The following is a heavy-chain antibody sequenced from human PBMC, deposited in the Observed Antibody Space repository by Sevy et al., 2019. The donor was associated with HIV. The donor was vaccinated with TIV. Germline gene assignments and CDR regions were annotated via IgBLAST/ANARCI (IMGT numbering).Heavy chain of an antibody. CDR3: ATDPGYSSGWSFSFDY. Sequence: GGSLRLSCAASGFTVSSNYMSWVRQAPGKGLEWVSVLYSAGSTYYADSVKGGFTNSRDKSRNTLYLEMNSLRAEDTAVYYCATDPGYSSGWSFSFDYWGQGTLVTVSS. CDR1: GFTVSSNY. V-gene: IGHV3-53*01. D-gene: IGHD6-19*01. J-gene: IGHJ4*02. CDR2: LYSAGST.